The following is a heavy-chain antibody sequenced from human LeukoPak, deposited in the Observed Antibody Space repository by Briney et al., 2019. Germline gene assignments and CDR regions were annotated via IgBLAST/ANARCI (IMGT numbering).Heavy chain of an antibody. J-gene: IGHJ5*02. V-gene: IGHV5-51*01. CDR3: ARLYDNNWFDP. Sequence: GGSLKISFKGSGSRFTSYWIGWVRQMPGKGLEWIGIIYPGDSDTRYSPSFQGQVTISADKSISTAYLQWSSLKASDTAMYYCARLYDNNWFDPWGQGTLVTVSS. CDR1: GSRFTSYW. CDR2: IYPGDSDT. D-gene: IGHD3-9*01.